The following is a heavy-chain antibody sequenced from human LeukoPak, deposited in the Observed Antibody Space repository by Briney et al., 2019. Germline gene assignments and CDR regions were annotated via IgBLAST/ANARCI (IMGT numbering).Heavy chain of an antibody. J-gene: IGHJ4*02. D-gene: IGHD6-13*01. CDR1: GFTFSSYA. CDR2: ISYDGNNK. Sequence: PGGSLRLSCAASGFTFSSYAMHWVRQAPGKGLEWVTVISYDGNNKYYADSVKSRFTISRDNSKNTLYLQMNSLRAEDTAVYYCARGLAFFPIAAAGTNPDYWGQGTLVTVSS. CDR3: ARGLAFFPIAAAGTNPDY. V-gene: IGHV3-30-3*01.